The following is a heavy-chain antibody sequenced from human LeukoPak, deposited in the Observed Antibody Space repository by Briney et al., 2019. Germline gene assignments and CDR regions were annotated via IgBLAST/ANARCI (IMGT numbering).Heavy chain of an antibody. J-gene: IGHJ5*02. D-gene: IGHD3-10*01. Sequence: GASLKISFKGSGYSFTSYWISWVRQMPGKGLERMGRIDPSDSYTNYSPSFQGHVTISADKSISTAYLQWSSLKASDTAMYYCAPHRGGLEDLTFDPWGQGTLVTVSS. CDR3: APHRGGLEDLTFDP. CDR2: IDPSDSYT. V-gene: IGHV5-10-1*01. CDR1: GYSFTSYW.